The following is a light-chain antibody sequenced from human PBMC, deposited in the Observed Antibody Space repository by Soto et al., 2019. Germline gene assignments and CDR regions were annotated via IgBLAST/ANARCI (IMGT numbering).Light chain of an antibody. CDR1: SRDIGFFNY. CDR3: SPYTTRSTYV. CDR2: EVT. V-gene: IGLV2-14*01. Sequence: QSALTQPASVSGSPGQSITISCTGTSRDIGFFNYVSWYQQFPGNAPKLIIFEVTNRPSGVSNRFSASKSGNTASLTISGLQAEDGADYYCSPYTTRSTYVFGTGTKLTVL. J-gene: IGLJ1*01.